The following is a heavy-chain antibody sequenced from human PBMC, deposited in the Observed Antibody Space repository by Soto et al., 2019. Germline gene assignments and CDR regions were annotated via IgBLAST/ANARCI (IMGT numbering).Heavy chain of an antibody. J-gene: IGHJ3*02. CDR3: ERSSGWIASYDAFDI. Sequence: PGGSLRLSCAASGFTFSSYAMHWVRQAPGKGLEWVAVISYDGSNKYYADSVKGRSTISRDNSKNTLYLQMNSLRAEDTAVYYCERSSGWIASYDAFDIWGQGTMVTVSS. CDR1: GFTFSSYA. CDR2: ISYDGSNK. V-gene: IGHV3-30-3*01. D-gene: IGHD5-12*01.